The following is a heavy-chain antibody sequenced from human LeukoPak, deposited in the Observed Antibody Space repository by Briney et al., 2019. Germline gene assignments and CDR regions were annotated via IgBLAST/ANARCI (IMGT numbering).Heavy chain of an antibody. CDR2: INHSGST. V-gene: IGHV4-34*01. CDR1: GGSFSGYY. J-gene: IGHJ1*01. Sequence: SETLSLTCAVHGGSFSGYYWSWIRRPPGKGLEWIGEINHSGSTNYNPSLKSRVTISVDTSKNQFSLKLSSVTAADTAVYYCARRAAAGKKYFQHWGQGTLVTVSS. D-gene: IGHD6-13*01. CDR3: ARRAAAGKKYFQH.